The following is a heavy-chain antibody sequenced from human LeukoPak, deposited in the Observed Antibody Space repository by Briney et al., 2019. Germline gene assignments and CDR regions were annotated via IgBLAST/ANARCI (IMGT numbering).Heavy chain of an antibody. J-gene: IGHJ4*02. V-gene: IGHV4-4*02. CDR1: GVSISSSNW. D-gene: IGHD4-11*01. CDR2: IYPRGNT. CDR3: PVKSRTYFDY. Sequence: SETLSLTCAVSGVSISSSNWRRGLQQPPREAVGWIGEIYPRGNTSYNATLKSRGSISIGTSKNQLSLELTSVTAADTDVDYCPVKSRTYFDYWGEKTLVTVSS.